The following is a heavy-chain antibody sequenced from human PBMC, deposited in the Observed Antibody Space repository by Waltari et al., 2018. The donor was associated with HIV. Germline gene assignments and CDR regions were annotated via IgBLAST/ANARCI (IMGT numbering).Heavy chain of an antibody. CDR2: MSPNSGDT. J-gene: IGHJ6*02. Sequence: QVQLVQSGAEVKTPGASVKVSCKASGYTFTNYVINWVRQAPGPGLEWLGWMSPNSGDTGYAQNCQSRVTMTRDTSTSTSYMELSSLRSDDTAVYYCARVPHYDLGGNYALDVWGQGTTVSVSS. CDR1: GYTFTNYV. CDR3: ARVPHYDLGGNYALDV. V-gene: IGHV1-8*01. D-gene: IGHD3-22*01.